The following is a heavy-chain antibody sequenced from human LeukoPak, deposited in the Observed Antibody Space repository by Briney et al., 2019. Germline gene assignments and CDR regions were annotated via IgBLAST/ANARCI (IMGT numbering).Heavy chain of an antibody. CDR2: IYHSGST. CDR3: AGGLSLSRFDY. D-gene: IGHD3-16*02. V-gene: IGHV4-38-2*02. Sequence: SETLSLTCTVSGYSISSGYYWGWIRQPPGKGLEWVGSIYHSGSTYYNPSLKSRVTISVDTSKNQFSPKLSSVTAADTAVYYCAGGLSLSRFDYWGQGTLVTVSS. J-gene: IGHJ4*02. CDR1: GYSISSGYY.